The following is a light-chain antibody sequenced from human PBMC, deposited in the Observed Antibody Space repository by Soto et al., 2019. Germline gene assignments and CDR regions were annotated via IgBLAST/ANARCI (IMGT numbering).Light chain of an antibody. CDR1: SSNIGGNY. CDR3: ADWDDNLNVVV. J-gene: IGLJ3*02. CDR2: ATY. V-gene: IGLV1-44*01. Sequence: QSVVTQTPSASGTPGQRVTFSCSGGSSNIGGNYVSWFQQLPGMAPKLLIYATYKRPSGVPDRFSGSKSGTSASLAISGLQSEDEAEYYCADWDDNLNVVVVGGGTKLTVL.